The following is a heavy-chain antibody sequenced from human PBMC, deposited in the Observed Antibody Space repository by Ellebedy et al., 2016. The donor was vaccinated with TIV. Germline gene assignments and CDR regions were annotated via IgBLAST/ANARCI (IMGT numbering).Heavy chain of an antibody. V-gene: IGHV3-23*01. D-gene: IGHD2-21*01. CDR2: IGDSGHNT. CDR1: GFTFTDHY. Sequence: GGSLRLSXAASGFTFTDHYMDWVRQAPGKGLEWVSGIGDSGHNTYYVNSVKGRFTISRDNSKNTVSLQMNSLRAEDTAVYYCARSRGSSVIDYNYFGMDVWGQGTSVTVSS. CDR3: ARSRGSSVIDYNYFGMDV. J-gene: IGHJ6*02.